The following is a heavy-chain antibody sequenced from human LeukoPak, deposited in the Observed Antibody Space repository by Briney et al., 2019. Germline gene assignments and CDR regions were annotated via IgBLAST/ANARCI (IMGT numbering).Heavy chain of an antibody. Sequence: GGSLRLSCAASGFTLSSYAMSWVRQAPGKGLDWVSAISGSGDTTFYADSVKGRFTISRDNSKNTLYLQMNSLRAEDTAVYYCARDYTVPRAAIVTESWGQGTLVTVSS. CDR3: ARDYTVPRAAIVTES. CDR1: GFTLSSYA. J-gene: IGHJ5*02. D-gene: IGHD6-13*01. CDR2: ISGSGDTT. V-gene: IGHV3-23*01.